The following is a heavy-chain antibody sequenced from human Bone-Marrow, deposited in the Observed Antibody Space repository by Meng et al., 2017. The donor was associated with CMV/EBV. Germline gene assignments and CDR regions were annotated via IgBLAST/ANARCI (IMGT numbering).Heavy chain of an antibody. D-gene: IGHD2-2*02. CDR2: ISWNSGSI. V-gene: IGHV3-9*01. Sequence: SLKISCAASGFTFDDYAMHWVRQAPGKGLEWVSGISWNSGSIDYADSVKGRFTISRDNAKNSLYLQMNSLRAEDTAVYYCAKDMAYCSSTSCHISGGYYYGMYVWGQGTTVTVSS. CDR3: AKDMAYCSSTSCHISGGYYYGMYV. J-gene: IGHJ6*02. CDR1: GFTFDDYA.